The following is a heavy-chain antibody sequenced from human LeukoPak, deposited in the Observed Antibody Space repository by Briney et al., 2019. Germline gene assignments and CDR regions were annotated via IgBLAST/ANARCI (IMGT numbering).Heavy chain of an antibody. D-gene: IGHD2-15*01. CDR1: GGTFSSYA. J-gene: IGHJ6*02. Sequence: GSSVKVSCKASGGTFSSYAISWVRQAPGQGLEWMGRIIPILGIANYAQKFQGRVTITADKSTSTAYMELSSLRSEDTAVYYCARDHPYCSGGSCHPPATYYYYGMDVWGQGTTVTVSS. CDR2: IIPILGIA. CDR3: ARDHPYCSGGSCHPPATYYYYGMDV. V-gene: IGHV1-69*04.